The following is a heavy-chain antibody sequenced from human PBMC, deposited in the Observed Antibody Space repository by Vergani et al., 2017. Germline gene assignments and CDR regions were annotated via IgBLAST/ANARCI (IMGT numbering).Heavy chain of an antibody. CDR2: ISGSGGST. CDR3: AKDYGGNCDFDY. D-gene: IGHD4-23*01. J-gene: IGHJ4*02. CDR1: GFTFSSYA. V-gene: IGHV3-23*01. Sequence: EVQLLESGGGLVQPGGSLRLSCAASGFTFSSYAMSWVRQAPGKGLEWVSAISGSGGSTYYADSVKGRFTISRDNSKKTLYLQMNSLRAEDTAVYYCAKDYGGNCDFDYWGQGTLVTVSS.